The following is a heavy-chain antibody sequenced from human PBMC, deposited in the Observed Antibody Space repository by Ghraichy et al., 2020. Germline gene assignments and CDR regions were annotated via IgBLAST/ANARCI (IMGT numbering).Heavy chain of an antibody. D-gene: IGHD6-6*01. V-gene: IGHV4-61*01. CDR1: GGSVSSGSYY. J-gene: IGHJ4*02. CDR3: ARDSSQYYFDY. CDR2: IYYSGST. Sequence: TLSLTCTVSGGSVSSGSYYWSWIRQPPGKGLEWIGYIYYSGSTNYNPSLKSRVTISVDTSKNQFSLKMNSVTAADTAVYYCARDSSQYYFDYWGQGALVTVSS.